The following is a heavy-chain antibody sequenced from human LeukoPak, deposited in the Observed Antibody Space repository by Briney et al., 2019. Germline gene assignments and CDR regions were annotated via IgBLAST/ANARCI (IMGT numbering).Heavy chain of an antibody. CDR3: ARDSSGYQ. J-gene: IGHJ4*02. V-gene: IGHV3-7*01. Sequence: PGGSLRLSCAASGFTFNTYWMRWVRQAPGKGLEWVANIKEDGSEKYYGDSVKGRFTISRDNAKNSLYLQMNSLRAEDTAVYYCARDSSGYQWGQGTLVTGSS. CDR2: IKEDGSEK. D-gene: IGHD3-22*01. CDR1: GFTFNTYW.